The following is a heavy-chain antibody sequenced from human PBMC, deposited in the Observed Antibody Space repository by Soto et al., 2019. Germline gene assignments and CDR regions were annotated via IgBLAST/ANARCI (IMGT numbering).Heavy chain of an antibody. J-gene: IGHJ3*02. V-gene: IGHV3-21*01. CDR1: GFTFSGYS. CDR2: ISSSSSYI. Sequence: EVQLVESGGGLVKSGGSLRLSCAASGFTFSGYSMNWVRQAPGKGLDWVSSISSSSSYIYYADSVKGRFTISRDNAKNSLYLQMSSLRAEDTAVYYCARADSGYDSQFTPTGFDIWGQGTMVTVSS. CDR3: ARADSGYDSQFTPTGFDI. D-gene: IGHD5-12*01.